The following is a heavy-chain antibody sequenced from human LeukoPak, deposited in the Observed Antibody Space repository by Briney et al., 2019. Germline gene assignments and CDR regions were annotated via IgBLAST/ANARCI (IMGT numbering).Heavy chain of an antibody. CDR1: GGSISSGDYY. J-gene: IGHJ4*02. D-gene: IGHD2-2*01. CDR3: ASLVVVPAAYDY. V-gene: IGHV4-30-4*08. CDR2: IYYSGST. Sequence: PSQTLSLTCTVSGGSISSGDYYWSWIRQPPGKGLEWIGYIYYSGSTYYNPSLKSRVTISVDTSKNQFSLKLSSVTAADTAVYYCASLVVVPAAYDYWGQGTLVTVSS.